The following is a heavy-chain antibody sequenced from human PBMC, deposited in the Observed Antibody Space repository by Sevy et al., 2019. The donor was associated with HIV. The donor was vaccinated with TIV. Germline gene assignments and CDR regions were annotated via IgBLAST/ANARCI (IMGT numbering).Heavy chain of an antibody. D-gene: IGHD3-22*01. CDR3: ARDRAAGDSRGYLPNWFDP. Sequence: GGSLRLSCAASGFTFSSYSMNWVRQAPGKGLEWVSYISSSSSIIYYADSVKGRFTISRDNAKNSLYLQMNSLRDEDTAVYYCARDRAAGDSRGYLPNWFDPWGQGTLVTVSS. CDR2: ISSSSSII. V-gene: IGHV3-48*02. CDR1: GFTFSSYS. J-gene: IGHJ5*02.